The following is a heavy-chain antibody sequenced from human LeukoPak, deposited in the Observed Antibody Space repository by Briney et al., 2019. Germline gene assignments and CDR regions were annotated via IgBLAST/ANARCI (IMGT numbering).Heavy chain of an antibody. J-gene: IGHJ4*02. CDR2: LYYSGTA. Sequence: PSETLSLTCSVSGVFMTNSSSYWGWIRQPPGKGLEWIGALYYSGTAYYNPSLKSRVTISLDKSANQFSLKVSSVTAADTAVYFCARNSPYMTTIDYWGQGSLVTVSS. V-gene: IGHV4-39*07. D-gene: IGHD4-17*01. CDR1: GVFMTNSSSY. CDR3: ARNSPYMTTIDY.